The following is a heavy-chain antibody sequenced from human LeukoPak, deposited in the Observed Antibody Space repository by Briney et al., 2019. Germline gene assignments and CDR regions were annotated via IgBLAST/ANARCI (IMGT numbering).Heavy chain of an antibody. CDR3: AGGDSSGWYGWFDP. CDR1: GGSISSYY. Sequence: SETLSLTCTVSGGSISSYYWSWIRQPPGKGLEWIGYIYYSGSTNYNPSLKSRVTISVDTSKNQFSLKLSSVTAADTAVYYRAGGDSSGWYGWFDPWGQGTLVTVSS. CDR2: IYYSGST. V-gene: IGHV4-59*01. J-gene: IGHJ5*02. D-gene: IGHD6-19*01.